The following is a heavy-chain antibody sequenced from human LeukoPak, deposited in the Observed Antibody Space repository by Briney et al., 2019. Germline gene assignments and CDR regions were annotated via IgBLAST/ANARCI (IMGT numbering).Heavy chain of an antibody. J-gene: IGHJ5*02. Sequence: PSETLSLTCAVYGGSFSGYYWSWIRQPPGKGLEWIGEINHSGSTNYNPSLKSRVTISVDTSKNQFSLKLSSVTAADTAVYYCARGRGFDPWGQGTLVTVSS. CDR3: ARGRGFDP. V-gene: IGHV4-34*01. CDR2: INHSGST. CDR1: GGSFSGYY.